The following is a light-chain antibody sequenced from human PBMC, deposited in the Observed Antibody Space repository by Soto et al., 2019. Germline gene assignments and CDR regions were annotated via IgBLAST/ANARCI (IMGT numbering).Light chain of an antibody. CDR2: DAS. V-gene: IGKV3-15*01. J-gene: IGKJ5*01. CDR3: QQYNNWPSIT. CDR1: QSVSSN. Sequence: EIVMTQSLATLSVSPGERATLSCRASQSVSSNLAWYQQKPGQAPRLLIYDASTRATDIPARFSGSGSGTGFTLTISSLQSEDFAVYFCQQYNNWPSITFGQGTRLEI.